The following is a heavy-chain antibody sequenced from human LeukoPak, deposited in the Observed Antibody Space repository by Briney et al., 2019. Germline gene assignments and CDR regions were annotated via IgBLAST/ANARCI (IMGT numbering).Heavy chain of an antibody. CDR1: GYTFTSYG. D-gene: IGHD3-3*01. CDR2: ISAYNGNT. J-gene: IGHJ4*02. CDR3: ARDYDFWSGYYPLGY. V-gene: IGHV1-18*01. Sequence: ASEKVSCKASGYTFTSYGISWVRQAPGQGLEWMGWISAYNGNTNYAQKPQGRVTMTTDTSTSTAYMELRSLRSDDTAVYYCARDYDFWSGYYPLGYWGQGTLVTVSS.